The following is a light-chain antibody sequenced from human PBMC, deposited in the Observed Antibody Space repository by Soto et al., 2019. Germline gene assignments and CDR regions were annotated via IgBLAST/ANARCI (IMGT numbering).Light chain of an antibody. V-gene: IGLV1-36*01. CDR2: YDD. J-gene: IGLJ3*02. CDR3: ASWDDTLSGVV. CDR1: SSNIGNNA. Sequence: QSVLTQPPSVSGAPGQRVTIFCSGSSSNIGNNAVNWYQQLPGKPPRALIYYDDLLPSGVSKRFSGSKSGTSVYLAISGLQSDHEGDYYCASWDDTLSGVVFGGGTKLTVL.